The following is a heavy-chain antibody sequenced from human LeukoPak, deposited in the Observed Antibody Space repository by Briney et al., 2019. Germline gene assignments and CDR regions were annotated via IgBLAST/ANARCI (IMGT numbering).Heavy chain of an antibody. Sequence: GGSLRLSCAASGVTFSNYAMSWVRQAPGKGLEWVAAISGSGGSRYYADSVKGRFTISRDNSKNTLYLQMNSLRAEDTAVYYCAKDWYRSGWYDGSSDYRGQGSLVTVSS. D-gene: IGHD6-19*01. J-gene: IGHJ4*02. CDR1: GVTFSNYA. V-gene: IGHV3-23*01. CDR3: AKDWYRSGWYDGSSDY. CDR2: ISGSGGSR.